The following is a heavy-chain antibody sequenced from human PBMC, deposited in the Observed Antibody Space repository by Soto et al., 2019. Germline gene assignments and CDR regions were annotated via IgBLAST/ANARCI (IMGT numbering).Heavy chain of an antibody. CDR2: IQSTGIT. V-gene: IGHV4-59*01. CDR1: GGSISSYY. Sequence: PETLSLTCTVSGGSISSYYWSWIRQPPGKGLEWIGYIQSTGITNYNSPLRSRATILVDTSKKQFSLKLSSVTAADTAVYYCGRTDSNGAWAAWYWGQGIQVTVSS. D-gene: IGHD3-22*01. CDR3: GRTDSNGAWAAWY. J-gene: IGHJ4*02.